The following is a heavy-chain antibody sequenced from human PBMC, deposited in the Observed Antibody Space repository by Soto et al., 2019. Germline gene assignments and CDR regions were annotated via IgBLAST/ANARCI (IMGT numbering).Heavy chain of an antibody. CDR2: INPSGGST. CDR1: GYTFTSYY. V-gene: IGHV1-46*03. D-gene: IGHD3-3*01. J-gene: IGHJ5*02. Sequence: GASVKVSCKASGYTFTSYYMHWVRQAPGQGLEWMGIINPSGGSTSYAQKFQGRVTMTRDTSTSTVYMELSSLRSEDTAAYYCARDGTNDYDFWSGYYSDNWFDPWGQGTLVTVSS. CDR3: ARDGTNDYDFWSGYYSDNWFDP.